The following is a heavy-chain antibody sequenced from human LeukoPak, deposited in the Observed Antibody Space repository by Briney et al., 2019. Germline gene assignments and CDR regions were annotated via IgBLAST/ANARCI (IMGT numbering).Heavy chain of an antibody. D-gene: IGHD2-15*01. CDR1: GFIFSSFG. CDR3: AKQMVERPHYYYMDV. Sequence: GGSLRLSCAASGFIFSSFGMHWVRQAPGKGLEWVAFIQDDESNKFYADSVKGRFTISRDNSKNTLLLQMNSLRPEDTALYYCAKQMVERPHYYYMDVWGKGTTVTVSS. V-gene: IGHV3-30*02. J-gene: IGHJ6*03. CDR2: IQDDESNK.